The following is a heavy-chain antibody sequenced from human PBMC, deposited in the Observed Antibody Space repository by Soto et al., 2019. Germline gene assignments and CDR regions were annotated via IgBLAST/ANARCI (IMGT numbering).Heavy chain of an antibody. V-gene: IGHV1-69*12. CDR3: ARGPYGSGSGLGYYYYGMDV. CDR1: GGTFSSYA. CDR2: IIPIFGTA. J-gene: IGHJ6*02. Sequence: QVQLVQSGAEVKKPGSSVKVSCKASGGTFSSYAISWVRQAPGQGLEWMGGIIPIFGTANYAQKFQGRVTITADESTSTAYMELSSLRSEDTAVYYCARGPYGSGSGLGYYYYGMDVWGQGTTVTVSS. D-gene: IGHD3-10*01.